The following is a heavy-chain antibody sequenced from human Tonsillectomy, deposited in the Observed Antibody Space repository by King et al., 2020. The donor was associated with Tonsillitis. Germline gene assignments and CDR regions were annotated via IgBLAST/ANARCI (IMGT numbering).Heavy chain of an antibody. J-gene: IGHJ6*03. D-gene: IGHD3-22*01. CDR2: IWYDGSNK. V-gene: IGHV3-33*08. Sequence: QLVQSGGGVVQPGRSLRLSCAASGFTFSSYGMHWVRQAPGKGLEWVAVIWYDGSNKYYADSVKGRFTISRDNSKNTLYLQMNSLRAEDTAVYYCARDAIYYDSSGYYYVYYYYYMDVWGKGTTVTVSS. CDR1: GFTFSSYG. CDR3: ARDAIYYDSSGYYYVYYYYYMDV.